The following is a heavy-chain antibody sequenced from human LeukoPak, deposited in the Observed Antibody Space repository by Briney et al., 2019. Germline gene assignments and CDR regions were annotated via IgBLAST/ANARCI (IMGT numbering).Heavy chain of an antibody. V-gene: IGHV4-4*07. D-gene: IGHD3-10*01. CDR2: IYSDGRT. Sequence: SETLSLTCTVSGGSISNYYWSWIRQPAGKGLEWIGRIYSDGRTNYDLSLSSRLAMSVDTSKNQFSLKLSSVTAADTAVYYCARDLSSRGVISLDYWGQGTLVTVSS. J-gene: IGHJ4*02. CDR3: ARDLSSRGVISLDY. CDR1: GGSISNYY.